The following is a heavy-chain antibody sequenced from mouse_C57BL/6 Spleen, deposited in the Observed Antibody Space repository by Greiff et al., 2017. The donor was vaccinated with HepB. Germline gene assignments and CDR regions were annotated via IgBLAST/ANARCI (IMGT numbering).Heavy chain of an antibody. CDR1: GYAFTNYL. CDR3: ASAHYYYGSSYYFDY. V-gene: IGHV1-54*01. D-gene: IGHD1-1*01. Sequence: VQLQQSGAELVRPGTSVKVSCKASGYAFTNYLIEWVKQRPGQGLEWIGVINPGSGGTNYNEKFKGKATLTADKASSTAYMQLSSLTSEDSAVYFYASAHYYYGSSYYFDYWGQGTTLTVSS. CDR2: INPGSGGT. J-gene: IGHJ2*01.